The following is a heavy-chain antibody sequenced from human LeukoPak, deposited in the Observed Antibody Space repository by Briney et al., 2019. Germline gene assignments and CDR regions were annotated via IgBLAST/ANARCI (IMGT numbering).Heavy chain of an antibody. Sequence: SVKVSCKASVGIFSSYAISWVGQAPGPGREWLGRIILILGIANHAQTSPSRVTITADKSRTTACTQRSSLRSPDTTGYYCARSRGNYDILSGQMGYSAMDVWGQGNTVTVSS. D-gene: IGHD3-9*01. CDR3: ARSRGNYDILSGQMGYSAMDV. CDR1: VGIFSSYA. V-gene: IGHV1-69*04. CDR2: IILILGIA. J-gene: IGHJ6*02.